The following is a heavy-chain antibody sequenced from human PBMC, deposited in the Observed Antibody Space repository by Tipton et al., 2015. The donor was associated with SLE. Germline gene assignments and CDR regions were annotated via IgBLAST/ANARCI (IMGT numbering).Heavy chain of an antibody. J-gene: IGHJ3*02. CDR1: GGSLSSSHYY. Sequence: LRLSCTVSGGSLSSSHYYWDWIRQPPGKGLEWLGSIYSSGGTYYNPSLKSRVTIPVDTSKNQFSLELSSVTAADTAVYYCAGTNYDVLTGYHRVDTFDIWGQGTMVTVSS. D-gene: IGHD3-9*01. CDR3: AGTNYDVLTGYHRVDTFDI. CDR2: IYSSGGT. V-gene: IGHV4-39*07.